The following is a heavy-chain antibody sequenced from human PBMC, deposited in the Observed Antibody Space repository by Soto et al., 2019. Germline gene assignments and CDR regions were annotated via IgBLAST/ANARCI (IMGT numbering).Heavy chain of an antibody. J-gene: IGHJ1*01. D-gene: IGHD6-19*01. CDR2: IYHSGST. V-gene: IGHV4-4*02. CDR3: ARQDNVAVAGAYFQH. CDR1: GGSISTTTC. Sequence: QVQLQESGPGLVKASGTLSLNCAVSGGSISTTTCWVWVRQPPGKGREWIGEIYHSGSTNYNPSFKSRVTISVDKSKNQFSLKLSSVTAADTAVYYCARQDNVAVAGAYFQHWGQGTLVTVSP.